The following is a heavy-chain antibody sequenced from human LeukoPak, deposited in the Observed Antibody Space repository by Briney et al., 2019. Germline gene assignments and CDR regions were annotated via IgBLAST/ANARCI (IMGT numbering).Heavy chain of an antibody. D-gene: IGHD1-26*01. Sequence: PSETLSLTCTVSGGSISSYYWNWIRKPPGRGLEWIGYIYYSGSNNYNPSLKTRVTISVHTSRSLFSLRLSSVTAADTAVYYCARSPSGREWDPLHFDYWGQGTPVTVSS. V-gene: IGHV4-59*01. CDR3: ARSPSGREWDPLHFDY. CDR1: GGSISSYY. CDR2: IYYSGSN. J-gene: IGHJ4*02.